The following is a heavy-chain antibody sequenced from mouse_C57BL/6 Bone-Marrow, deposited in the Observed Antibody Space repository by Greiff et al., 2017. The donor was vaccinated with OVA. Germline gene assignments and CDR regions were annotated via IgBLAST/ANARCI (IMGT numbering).Heavy chain of an antibody. CDR2: IYPGDGYT. Sequence: VQLKESGPELVKPGASVKISCTASGYAFSSSWMNWVKQRPGKGLEWIGRIYPGDGYTNYTGKFKGKATLTADKSSSTAYMQLSSLTSEDSAVYFCARYGSAGRDYWGQGTTLTVSS. J-gene: IGHJ2*01. CDR3: ARYGSAGRDY. V-gene: IGHV1-82*01. CDR1: GYAFSSSW. D-gene: IGHD3-2*02.